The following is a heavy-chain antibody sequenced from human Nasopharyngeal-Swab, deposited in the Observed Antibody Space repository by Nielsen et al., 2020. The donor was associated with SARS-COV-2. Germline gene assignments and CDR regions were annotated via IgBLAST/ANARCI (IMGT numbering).Heavy chain of an antibody. CDR3: AVHVAGDRPPFDP. CDR2: INTNTGNP. J-gene: IGHJ5*02. V-gene: IGHV7-4-1*02. D-gene: IGHD6-19*01. Sequence: WVRQATGQGLEWMGWINTNTGNPTYAQGFTGRFVFSLDTSVSTAYLQISSLKAEDTAVYYCAVHVAGDRPPFDPWGQGTLVTVSS.